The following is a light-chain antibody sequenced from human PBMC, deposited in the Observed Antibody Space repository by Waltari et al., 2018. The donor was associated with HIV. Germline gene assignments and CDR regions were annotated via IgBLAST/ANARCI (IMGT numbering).Light chain of an antibody. V-gene: IGLV2-8*01. CDR1: TSAVGAYNY. J-gene: IGLJ1*01. CDR2: EVN. Sequence: QSALTQPPSASGSPGQSVTISCTGTTSAVGAYNYVSWYQQHPGKAPKLMIYEVNKRPSGVPDRFSGSKSGNTASLTVSGLQTEDEADYYCSAYAGSTYVFGTGTTITVL. CDR3: SAYAGSTYV.